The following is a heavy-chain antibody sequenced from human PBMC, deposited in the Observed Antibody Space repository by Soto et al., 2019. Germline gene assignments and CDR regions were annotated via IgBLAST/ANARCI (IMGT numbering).Heavy chain of an antibody. J-gene: IGHJ4*02. D-gene: IGHD2-2*01. CDR2: INPSGGST. CDR3: ARVDCSSTSCYGEAGFDY. V-gene: IGHV1-46*01. Sequence: ASVKVSCKASGYTFTSYYMHWVRQAPGQGLEWMGIINPSGGSTSYAQKFHGRVTMTRDTSTSTVYMELSSLRSEDTAVYYCARVDCSSTSCYGEAGFDYWGQGTLVTVSS. CDR1: GYTFTSYY.